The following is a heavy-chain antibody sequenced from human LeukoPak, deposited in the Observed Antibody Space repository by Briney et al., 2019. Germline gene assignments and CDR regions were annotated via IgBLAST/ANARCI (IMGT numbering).Heavy chain of an antibody. CDR3: AKDIVRATVTTGFGYMDV. D-gene: IGHD4-17*01. CDR2: VSYDGSNK. CDR1: GFTFSSYG. Sequence: GGSLRLSCAASGFTFSSYGMHWVRQAPGKGLEWVAVVSYDGSNKYYADSVKGRFTISRDNSKNTLDLQMNSLRAEDTSVYYCAKDIVRATVTTGFGYMDVWGKGTTVTVSS. V-gene: IGHV3-30*18. J-gene: IGHJ6*03.